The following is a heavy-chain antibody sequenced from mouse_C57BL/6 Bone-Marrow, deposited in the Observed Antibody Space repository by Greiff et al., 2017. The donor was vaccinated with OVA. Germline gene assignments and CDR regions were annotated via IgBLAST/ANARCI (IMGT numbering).Heavy chain of an antibody. CDR2: ISYDGSN. CDR1: GYSITSGYY. Sequence: EESGPGLVKPSQSLSLTCSVTGYSITSGYYWNWIRQFPGNKLEWMGYISYDGSNNYNPSLKNRISITRDTSKNQFFLKLNSVTTEDTATYSCAREDSYWYFGVWGTGTTVTVSS. J-gene: IGHJ1*03. CDR3: AREDSYWYFGV. V-gene: IGHV3-6*01.